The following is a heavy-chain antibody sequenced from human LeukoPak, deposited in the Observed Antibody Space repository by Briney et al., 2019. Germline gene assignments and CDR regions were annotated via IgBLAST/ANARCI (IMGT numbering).Heavy chain of an antibody. J-gene: IGHJ6*02. CDR1: GGTFSSYA. Sequence: SVKVSCKASGGTFSSYAISWVRQAPGQGLEWMGRIIPIFGIANYAQKFQGRVTITADKSTSTAYMELSSLRSEDTAVYYCARSSKVLLWFGENYYYGMDVWGQGTTVTVPS. CDR3: ARSSKVLLWFGENYYYGMDV. V-gene: IGHV1-69*04. D-gene: IGHD3-10*01. CDR2: IIPIFGIA.